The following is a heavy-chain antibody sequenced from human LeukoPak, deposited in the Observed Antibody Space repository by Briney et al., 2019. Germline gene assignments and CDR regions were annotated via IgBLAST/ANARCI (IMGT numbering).Heavy chain of an antibody. CDR2: IYPGDSDT. Sequence: GESLKISCKGSGYSFTSYWIGWVRQMPGKGLEWMGIIYPGDSDTRYSPSFQGQVTISADKSISTAYLQWSSLKALDTAMYYCARHIAVAGTHFDYWGQGTLVTVSS. V-gene: IGHV5-51*01. J-gene: IGHJ4*02. D-gene: IGHD6-19*01. CDR3: ARHIAVAGTHFDY. CDR1: GYSFTSYW.